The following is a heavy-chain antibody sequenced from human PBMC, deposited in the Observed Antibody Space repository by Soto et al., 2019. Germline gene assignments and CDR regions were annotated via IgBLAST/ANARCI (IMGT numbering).Heavy chain of an antibody. CDR1: GFTLSSYP. Sequence: GGSLRLSCAASGFTLSSYPMNWVRQAPGKGLAWVALISYDGSNKYYADSVKGRFTISRDSSKNTLYLQMNSLRAADTAVYYCGRCSSTSCHLGSDYWGQGT. J-gene: IGHJ4*02. D-gene: IGHD2-2*01. V-gene: IGHV3-30-3*01. CDR2: ISYDGSNK. CDR3: GRCSSTSCHLGSDY.